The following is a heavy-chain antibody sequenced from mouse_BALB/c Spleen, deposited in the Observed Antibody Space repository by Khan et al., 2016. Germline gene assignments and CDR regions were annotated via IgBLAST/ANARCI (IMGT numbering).Heavy chain of an antibody. D-gene: IGHD1-1*01. J-gene: IGHJ4*01. CDR1: GFSLTSFG. Sequence: QVQLKQSGPGLVAPSQSLSITCTVSGFSLTSFGVHWVRQPPGKGLEWLGVIWAGGSTNYNSALMSRLSINKDNSKSQVFLSMISLQTDETAIYLGARDINTVVADYAMDYWGQGTSVTVSS. CDR2: IWAGGST. CDR3: ARDINTVVADYAMDY. V-gene: IGHV2-9*02.